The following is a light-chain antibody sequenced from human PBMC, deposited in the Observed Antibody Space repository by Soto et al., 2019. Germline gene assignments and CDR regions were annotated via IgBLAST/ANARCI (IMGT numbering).Light chain of an antibody. V-gene: IGKV4-1*01. J-gene: IGKJ5*01. CDR3: QQYYGSPIT. CDR2: WAS. Sequence: DIVMTQSPDSLVVSLGERATINCESSQSVLSSSNNENYLAWFQHKPGQPPRVLIYWASARESGVPDRFSGSGSGTHFTLTISSLRAEDAAVYYCQQYYGSPITFGEGTRLEIK. CDR1: QSVLSSSNNENY.